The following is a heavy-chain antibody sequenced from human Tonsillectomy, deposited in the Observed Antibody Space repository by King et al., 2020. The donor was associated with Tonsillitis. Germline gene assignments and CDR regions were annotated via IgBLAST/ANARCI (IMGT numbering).Heavy chain of an antibody. D-gene: IGHD5-18*01. CDR3: AREDSAMVRGWFDP. J-gene: IGHJ5*02. CDR2: IIPMFGIA. V-gene: IGHV1-69*12. Sequence: QLVQSGAEVKKPGSSVNVSCKASGGTFSSDGITWVRQAPGQGLEWMGGIIPMFGIAKYAQKFQGRVTLTADESTSTAYMEVSSLRSEDTAIYYCAREDSAMVRGWFDPWGQGTLVTVSS. CDR1: GGTFSSDG.